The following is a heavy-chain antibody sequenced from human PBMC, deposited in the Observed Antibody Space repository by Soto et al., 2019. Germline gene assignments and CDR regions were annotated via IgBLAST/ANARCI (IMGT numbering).Heavy chain of an antibody. CDR2: INHSGST. CDR3: ASHAEDIVVVPAADTQKYYYMDV. V-gene: IGHV4-34*01. J-gene: IGHJ6*03. D-gene: IGHD2-2*01. Sequence: SETLSLTCAVYGGSFSGYYWSWIRQPPGKGLEWIGEINHSGSTNYNPSLKSRVTISVDTSKNQFSLKLSSVTAADTAVYYCASHAEDIVVVPAADTQKYYYMDVWGKGTTVTVSS. CDR1: GGSFSGYY.